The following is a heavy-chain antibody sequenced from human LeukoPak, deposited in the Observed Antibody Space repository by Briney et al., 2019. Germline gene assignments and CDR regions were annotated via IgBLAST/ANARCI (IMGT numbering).Heavy chain of an antibody. CDR3: ARGESRFLKWLWGPFDY. CDR1: GFIFSSYS. D-gene: IGHD3-3*01. J-gene: IGHJ4*02. CDR2: ISRTSSYI. Sequence: PGGSLRLSCAASGFIFSSYSLNWVRQAPGKGLERVSSISRTSSYIYYADSVKGRFTISRDNAKNSLDLQMNSLRAEDTAVYYCARGESRFLKWLWGPFDYWGQGTLVAVSS. V-gene: IGHV3-21*01.